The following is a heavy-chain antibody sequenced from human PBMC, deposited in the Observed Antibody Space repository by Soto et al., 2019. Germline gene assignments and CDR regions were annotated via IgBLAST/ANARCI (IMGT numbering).Heavy chain of an antibody. V-gene: IGHV4-61*08. Sequence: SETLSLTCTVSGGSISSGGYYWSWIRQHPGKGLEWIGSIYYSGSTYYNPSLKSRVTISVDTSKNQFSLKLSSVTAADTAVYYCARVRSTVTTIWFDPWGQGTLVTVSS. J-gene: IGHJ5*02. CDR1: GGSISSGGYY. CDR2: IYYSGST. D-gene: IGHD4-17*01. CDR3: ARVRSTVTTIWFDP.